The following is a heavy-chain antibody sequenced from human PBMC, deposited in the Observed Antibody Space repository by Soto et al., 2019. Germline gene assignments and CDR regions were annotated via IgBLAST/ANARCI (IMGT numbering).Heavy chain of an antibody. J-gene: IGHJ4*02. V-gene: IGHV3-30-3*01. CDR3: ARDSDMVRGVTIDY. CDR1: GFTFSSYA. D-gene: IGHD3-10*01. CDR2: ISYDGSNK. Sequence: QVQLVESGGGVVQPGRSLRLSCAASGFTFSSYAMHWVRQAPGKGLEWVAVISYDGSNKYYADSVKGRFTISRDNSKNTLYLQMNSLRAEDTAVYYCARDSDMVRGVTIDYWCQGTLVTVSS.